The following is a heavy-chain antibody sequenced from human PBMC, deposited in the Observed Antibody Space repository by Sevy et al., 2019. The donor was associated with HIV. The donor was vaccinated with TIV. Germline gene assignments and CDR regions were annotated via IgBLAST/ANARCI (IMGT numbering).Heavy chain of an antibody. V-gene: IGHV3-30-3*01. CDR2: ISYDGSDK. D-gene: IGHD4-17*01. CDR1: GFAFSNYYA. Sequence: GGSLRLSCAASGFAFSNYYAMHWVRQAPGKGLEWVALISYDGSDKYYADSVKGRFTVSRDNFKNTLFLQMNSLTTEDTAVYYCARPRANYVDHYFFYAMDVWGHGTTVTV. CDR3: ARPRANYVDHYFFYAMDV. J-gene: IGHJ6*02.